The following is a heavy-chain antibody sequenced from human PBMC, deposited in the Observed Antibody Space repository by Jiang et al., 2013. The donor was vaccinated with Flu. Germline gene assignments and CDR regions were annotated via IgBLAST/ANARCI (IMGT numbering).Heavy chain of an antibody. D-gene: IGHD6-13*01. CDR1: GFTFSSYA. J-gene: IGHJ4*02. Sequence: VQLVESGGGVVQPGRSLRLSCAASGFTFSSYAMHWVRQAPGKGLEWVAVISYDGSNKYYADSVKGRFTISRDNSKNTLYLQMNSLRAEDTAVYYCAREGAAAGTVFFDYVGPGNPGHRLL. CDR2: ISYDGSNK. CDR3: AREGAAAGTVFFDY. V-gene: IGHV3-30*04.